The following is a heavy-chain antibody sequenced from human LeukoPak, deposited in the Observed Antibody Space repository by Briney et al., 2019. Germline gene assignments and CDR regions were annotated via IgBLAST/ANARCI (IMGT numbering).Heavy chain of an antibody. CDR2: ISGSGDST. J-gene: IGHJ4*02. V-gene: IGHV3-23*01. Sequence: GGSLRLSCAASGFTFTTYAMSWVRQAPGKGLEWVSVISGSGDSTYYADSVKGRFTISRDNSKNTLYLQMNSLRAEDTAVYYCAKGYYGSGSYYNDYYFDYWGQGTLVTVSS. CDR1: GFTFTTYA. D-gene: IGHD3-10*01. CDR3: AKGYYGSGSYYNDYYFDY.